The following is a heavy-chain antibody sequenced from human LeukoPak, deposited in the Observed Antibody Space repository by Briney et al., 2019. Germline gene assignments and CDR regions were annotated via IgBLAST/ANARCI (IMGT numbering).Heavy chain of an antibody. D-gene: IGHD2-15*01. J-gene: IGHJ6*02. CDR1: GGTFSSYA. V-gene: IGHV1-69*04. Sequence: SVKVSCKASGGTFSSYAISWVRQAPGQGLEWMGRIIPILGIANYAQKFQGRVTITADKYTSTAYMELSSLRSEDTAVYYCARGLHGYCSGGSCLYGMDVWGQGTTVTVSS. CDR2: IIPILGIA. CDR3: ARGLHGYCSGGSCLYGMDV.